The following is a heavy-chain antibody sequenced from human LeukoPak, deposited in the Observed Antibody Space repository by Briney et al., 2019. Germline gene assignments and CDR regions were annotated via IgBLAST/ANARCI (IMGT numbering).Heavy chain of an antibody. V-gene: IGHV4-59*12. Sequence: PSETLSLTCTVSGGSISSYYWSWIRQPPGKGLEWIGYIYYSGSTKYNPYLKSRVTISAKTTKNHIPLKPRSITAAHNAVYYYGITNYKPSLKSRVTISVDTSKNQFSLKLSSVTAADTAVYYCARGFNDFWSGYSDLFDYWGQGTLVTVSS. CDR2: IYYSGST. CDR3: GITNYKPSLKSRVTISVDTSKNQFSLKLSSVTAADTAVYYCARGFNDFWSGYSDLFDY. J-gene: IGHJ4*02. CDR1: GGSISSYY. D-gene: IGHD3-10*01.